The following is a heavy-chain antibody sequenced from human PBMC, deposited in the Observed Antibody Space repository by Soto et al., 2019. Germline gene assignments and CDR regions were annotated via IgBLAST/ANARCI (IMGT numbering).Heavy chain of an antibody. V-gene: IGHV4-59*01. CDR3: ASTNSGYDPPYYYYYYMDV. Sequence: PSETLSLTCTVSGGSISSYYWSWIRQPPGKGLEWIGYIYYSGSTNYNPSLKSRVTISVDTPKNQFSLKLSSVTAADTAVYYCASTNSGYDPPYYYYYYMDVWGKGTTVTVSS. J-gene: IGHJ6*03. CDR2: IYYSGST. CDR1: GGSISSYY. D-gene: IGHD5-12*01.